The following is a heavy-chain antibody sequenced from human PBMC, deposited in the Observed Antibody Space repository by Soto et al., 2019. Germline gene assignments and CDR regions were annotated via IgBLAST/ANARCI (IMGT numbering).Heavy chain of an antibody. J-gene: IGHJ4*02. CDR2: SYHSGST. V-gene: IGHV4-30-2*01. D-gene: IGHD3-22*01. CDR1: GGSISSGGYS. Sequence: QLQLQESGSGLVKPSQTLSLTCAVSGGSISSGGYSWSWIRQPPGKGLEWIGYSYHSGSTYYNPSLKSRVTISVDRSKNQFSLKLSSVTAADTAVYYCARADYYDSSGYPRFDYWGQGTLVTVSS. CDR3: ARADYYDSSGYPRFDY.